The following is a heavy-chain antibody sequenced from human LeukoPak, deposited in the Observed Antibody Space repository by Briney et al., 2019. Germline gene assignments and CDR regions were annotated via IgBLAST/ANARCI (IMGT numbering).Heavy chain of an antibody. J-gene: IGHJ4*02. V-gene: IGHV4-59*01. CDR2: IYYSGST. Sequence: SETLSLTCTVSGGSISSYYWSWIRQPPGKGLEWIGYIYYSGSTNYNPSLKSRVTISVDTSKNQFSLKLSSVTAADTAVYYCARSHPDCSGGSCFDYWGQGTLVTVSS. CDR3: ARSHPDCSGGSCFDY. D-gene: IGHD2-15*01. CDR1: GGSISSYY.